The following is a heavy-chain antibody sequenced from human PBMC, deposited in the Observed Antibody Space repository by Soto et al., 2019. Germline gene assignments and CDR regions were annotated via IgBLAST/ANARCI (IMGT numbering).Heavy chain of an antibody. Sequence: ASVKVSCKASGYTFTSYDINWVRQATGQGLEWMGWMNPNSGSTGYAQKFQGRVTMTRNSSISTAYMELSSLRSEDTAVYYCARGGYYDFWSGYLRGAFDIWGQGTMVTVSS. J-gene: IGHJ3*02. CDR3: ARGGYYDFWSGYLRGAFDI. V-gene: IGHV1-8*01. D-gene: IGHD3-3*01. CDR2: MNPNSGST. CDR1: GYTFTSYD.